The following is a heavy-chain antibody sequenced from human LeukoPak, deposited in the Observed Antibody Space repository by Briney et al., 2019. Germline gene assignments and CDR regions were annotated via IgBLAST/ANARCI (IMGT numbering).Heavy chain of an antibody. CDR3: ATVSDGYNH. CDR1: GYTFTHYV. CDR2: ISPYNGNT. Sequence: GASLKVSCKTSGYTFTHYVISWVRQAPGQGLEWMGRISPYNGNTKYAQKLQGRVTMTTDTSTSTAYMELRSLRSEDTAVYYCATVSDGYNHWGQGTLVTVSS. V-gene: IGHV1-18*01. J-gene: IGHJ4*02. D-gene: IGHD5-24*01.